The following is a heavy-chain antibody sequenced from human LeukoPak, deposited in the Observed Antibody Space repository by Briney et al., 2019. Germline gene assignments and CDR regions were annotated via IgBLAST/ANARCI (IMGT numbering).Heavy chain of an antibody. Sequence: NPSETLSLTCAVSGGSISSGGYSWSWIRQPPGKGLEWIGYFYYSGSTNYNPSLKSRVTISVDTSKNQFSLILSSVTAADTAVYYCASKDTSLVLDYWGQGTLVTVSS. V-gene: IGHV4-61*08. CDR3: ASKDTSLVLDY. J-gene: IGHJ4*02. D-gene: IGHD5-18*01. CDR1: GGSISSGGYS. CDR2: FYYSGST.